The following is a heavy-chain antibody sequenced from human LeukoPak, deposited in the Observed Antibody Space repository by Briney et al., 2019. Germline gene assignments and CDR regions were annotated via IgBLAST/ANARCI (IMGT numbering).Heavy chain of an antibody. D-gene: IGHD1-26*01. CDR2: MNPNSGDT. V-gene: IGHV1-8*01. CDR1: GYSLTSYD. J-gene: IGHJ4*02. CDR3: GRSGRGASYYIDY. Sequence: ASVKVSCKASGYSLTSYDINWVRQATGQGLEWMGWMNPNSGDTGYAQKFQGRVTMTRDISIGTAYMELSSLTSDDTAVYYCGRSGRGASYYIDYWGQGTLVTVSS.